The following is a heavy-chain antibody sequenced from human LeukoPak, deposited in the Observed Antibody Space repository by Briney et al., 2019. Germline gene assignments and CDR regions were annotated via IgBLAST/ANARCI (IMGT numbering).Heavy chain of an antibody. CDR1: GFTFSSYA. Sequence: GGSLRLSCAASGFTFSSYAMHWVRQAPGKGLEWVAVISYDGSNKYYADSVKGRFTISRDNSKNTLYLQMNSLRAEDTAVYYCARDLGEMATIPTSTGGYWGQGTLVTVSS. V-gene: IGHV3-30-3*01. CDR3: ARDLGEMATIPTSTGGY. D-gene: IGHD5-24*01. CDR2: ISYDGSNK. J-gene: IGHJ4*02.